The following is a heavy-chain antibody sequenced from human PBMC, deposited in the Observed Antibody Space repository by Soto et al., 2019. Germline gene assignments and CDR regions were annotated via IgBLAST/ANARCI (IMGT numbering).Heavy chain of an antibody. Sequence: ASVKVSCKASGYTFTGYYMHWVRQAPGQGLEWMGWINPNNGGTNYAQKFQGRVTITRDTSASTAYMELSSLRSEDTAVYYCARDGTGVYYDFWSGYYDYYYYMDVWGKGTTVTVSS. V-gene: IGHV1-2*02. CDR1: GYTFTGYY. D-gene: IGHD3-3*01. CDR3: ARDGTGVYYDFWSGYYDYYYYMDV. J-gene: IGHJ6*03. CDR2: INPNNGGT.